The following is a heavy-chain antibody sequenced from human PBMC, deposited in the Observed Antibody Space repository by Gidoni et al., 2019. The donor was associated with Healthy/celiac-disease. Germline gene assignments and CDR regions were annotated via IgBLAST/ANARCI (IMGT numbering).Heavy chain of an antibody. V-gene: IGHV3-23*01. J-gene: IGHJ4*02. Sequence: EVQLLESGGGLVQPGGSLRLSCAASGFTFTSYAMSWVRQAPGKGLEWVSAISGSGGSTYYADSVKGRFTISRDNSKNTLYLQMNSLRAEDTAVYYCAKVDGRLRFLKIDYWGQGTLVTVSS. CDR3: AKVDGRLRFLKIDY. CDR2: ISGSGGST. CDR1: GFTFTSYA. D-gene: IGHD3-3*01.